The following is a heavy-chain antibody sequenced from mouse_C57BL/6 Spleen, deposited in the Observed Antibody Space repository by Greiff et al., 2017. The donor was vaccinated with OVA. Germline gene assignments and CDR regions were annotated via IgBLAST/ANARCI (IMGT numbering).Heavy chain of an antibody. Sequence: QVQLKQSGAELMKPGASVKLSCKATGYTFTGYWIEWVKQRPGHGLEWIGEILPGSGSTNYNEKFKGKATFTADTSSNTAYMQLSSLTTEDSAIYYCARLENYYGSRGAWFAYWGQGTLVTVSA. CDR1: GYTFTGYW. J-gene: IGHJ3*01. D-gene: IGHD1-1*01. CDR2: ILPGSGST. CDR3: ARLENYYGSRGAWFAY. V-gene: IGHV1-9*01.